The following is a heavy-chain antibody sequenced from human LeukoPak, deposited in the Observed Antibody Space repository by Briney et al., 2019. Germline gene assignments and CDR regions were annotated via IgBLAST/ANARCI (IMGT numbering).Heavy chain of an antibody. D-gene: IGHD3-22*01. V-gene: IGHV3-30-3*01. CDR3: ARDRPVTYYYDSSGYALGDY. J-gene: IGHJ4*02. Sequence: GGSLRLSCAASGFTFSSYAMSWVRQAPGKGLEWVAVISYDGSNKYYADSVKGRFTISRDNSKNTLYLQMNSLRAEDTAVYYCARDRPVTYYYDSSGYALGDYWGQGTLVTVSS. CDR1: GFTFSSYA. CDR2: ISYDGSNK.